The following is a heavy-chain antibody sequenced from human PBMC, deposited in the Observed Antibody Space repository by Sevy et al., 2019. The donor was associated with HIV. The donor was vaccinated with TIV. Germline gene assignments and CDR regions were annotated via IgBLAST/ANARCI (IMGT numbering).Heavy chain of an antibody. D-gene: IGHD3-10*01. CDR2: FDPEDGET. Sequence: ASVKVSCKVSGYTLTELSMHWVRQAPGKGLEWMGGFDPEDGETIYAQMFQGRVTMTEDTSTDTAYMELSSLRSEDTAVYYCATAAPFRELNTPYYYYGMDVWGQGTTVTVSS. CDR1: GYTLTELS. J-gene: IGHJ6*02. CDR3: ATAAPFRELNTPYYYYGMDV. V-gene: IGHV1-24*01.